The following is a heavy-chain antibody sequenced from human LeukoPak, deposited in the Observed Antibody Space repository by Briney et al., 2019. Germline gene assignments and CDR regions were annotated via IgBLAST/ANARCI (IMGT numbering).Heavy chain of an antibody. Sequence: GGSLRLSCAASGFTFSTFGMHWARQAPGKGLEWVAFIRYDGSNQYYEDSVKGRFTISRDNSKNKLYLEMSRLRPDDSALYFCVKDDFYDATEAWGRGTLVTVSS. CDR1: GFTFSTFG. D-gene: IGHD3-22*01. CDR3: VKDDFYDATEA. J-gene: IGHJ5*02. CDR2: IRYDGSNQ. V-gene: IGHV3-30*02.